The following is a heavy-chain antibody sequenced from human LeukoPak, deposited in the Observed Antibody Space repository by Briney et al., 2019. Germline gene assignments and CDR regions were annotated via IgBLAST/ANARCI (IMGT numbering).Heavy chain of an antibody. CDR3: ARGRNSSKVFDY. CDR1: GFTFSSSW. D-gene: IGHD6-13*01. CDR2: IKEDGREK. J-gene: IGHJ4*02. V-gene: IGHV3-7*01. Sequence: GGSLRLSCATSGFTFSSSWMSWVRQAPGKGLECVANIKEDGREKYYVDSVKGRFTISRDNAKNSLYLQMSSLRAEDTAVYYCARGRNSSKVFDYWGQGTLVTVSS.